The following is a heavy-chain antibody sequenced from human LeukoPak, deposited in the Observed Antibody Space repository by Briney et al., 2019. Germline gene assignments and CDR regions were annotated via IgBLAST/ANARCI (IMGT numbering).Heavy chain of an antibody. CDR2: IYPGDSDT. CDR1: GYSFTTFW. V-gene: IGHV5-51*01. D-gene: IGHD3-3*01. CDR3: VRLANFWSGFED. J-gene: IGHJ4*02. Sequence: GESLKISCKGSGYSFTTFWIGWVRQMPGKGLEWMGIIYPGDSDTRYSPSFQDQVTISADKSISTAYMQWSSLKASDTAMYYRVRLANFWSGFEDWGQGTLVTVSS.